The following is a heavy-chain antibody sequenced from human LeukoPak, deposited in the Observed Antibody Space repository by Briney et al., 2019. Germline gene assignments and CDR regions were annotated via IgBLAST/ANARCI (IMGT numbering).Heavy chain of an antibody. CDR2: IYYSGST. J-gene: IGHJ4*02. V-gene: IGHV4-39*01. Sequence: KPSETLSLTCTVSGGSISSSNDYWGWIRQPPGKGLQWVGSIYYSGSTYYNPSLRSRVSISVAPSKNQFSLKLNSVTAADTALYYCARHGPLYDIWSAQFYFDYWGQGTLVAVSS. D-gene: IGHD3-3*01. CDR1: GGSISSSNDY. CDR3: ARHGPLYDIWSAQFYFDY.